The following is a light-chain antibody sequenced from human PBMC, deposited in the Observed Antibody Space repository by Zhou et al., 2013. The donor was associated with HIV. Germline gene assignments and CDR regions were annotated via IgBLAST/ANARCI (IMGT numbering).Light chain of an antibody. Sequence: DIQMTQSPSSLSASVGDRVTITCQASQDISTYLNWYQQKPGKAPKLLIYAASSLQSGVPSRFSGSGSGTDFTLTISSLQPEDFATYYCQQADSFPFTFGQGTRLEIK. CDR3: QQADSFPFT. V-gene: IGKV1-12*01. CDR2: AAS. J-gene: IGKJ5*01. CDR1: QDISTY.